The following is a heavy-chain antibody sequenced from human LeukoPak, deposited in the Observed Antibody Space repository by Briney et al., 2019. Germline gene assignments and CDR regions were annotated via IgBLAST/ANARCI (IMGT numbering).Heavy chain of an antibody. CDR2: INPSGGST. J-gene: IGHJ4*02. V-gene: IGHV1-46*01. D-gene: IGHD3-10*01. CDR3: ARDLVTMVRGVITTPGY. Sequence: ASVKVSCKASGYTFPSYYMHWVRQAPGQGLEWRGIINPSGGSTSYAQKFQGRVTMTRDTSTSTVYMGLSSLRSEDTAVYYCARDLVTMVRGVITTPGYWGQGTLVTVSS. CDR1: GYTFPSYY.